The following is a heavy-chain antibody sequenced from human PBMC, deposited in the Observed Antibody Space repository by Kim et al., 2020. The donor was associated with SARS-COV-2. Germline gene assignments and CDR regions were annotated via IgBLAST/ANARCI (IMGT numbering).Heavy chain of an antibody. V-gene: IGHV3-23*01. CDR3: TKRTSGAWPFDY. D-gene: IGHD1-26*01. J-gene: IGHJ4*01. CDR1: GCTFTSYA. Sequence: GGSLRLSCEASGCTFTSYARTWVRQAAGKGLEWVASIGITGGNTYYADSVKGRFTISRDNSRDTLILHMNSLRAEDTAVYYCTKRTSGAWPFDYWGQGTLVTVSS. CDR2: IGITGGNT.